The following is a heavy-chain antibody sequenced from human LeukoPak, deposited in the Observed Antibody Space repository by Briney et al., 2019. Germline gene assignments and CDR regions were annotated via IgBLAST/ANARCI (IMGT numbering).Heavy chain of an antibody. D-gene: IGHD3-3*01. CDR2: IYYSGNT. V-gene: IGHV4-31*11. CDR1: GGSISSSGYY. Sequence: PSETLSLTFAVSGGSISSSGYYWTWIRQHPGKGLEWIGYIYYSGNTYYNPSLKSRVTISVDTSKNQFSLKLSSVTAADTAVYYCARGDDFWSGFFLLDYWGQGTLVTVSS. J-gene: IGHJ4*02. CDR3: ARGDDFWSGFFLLDY.